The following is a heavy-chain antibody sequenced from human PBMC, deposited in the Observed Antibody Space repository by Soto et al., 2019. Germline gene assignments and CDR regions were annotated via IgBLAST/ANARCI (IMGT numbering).Heavy chain of an antibody. CDR3: ARSMTTVVTLDY. V-gene: IGHV4-39*01. CDR1: RLSISSDSYY. D-gene: IGHD4-17*01. Sequence: SETLSLTCTVCRLSISSDSYYWGWIRQPPGKGLEWIGSIYYSGSTYYNPSLKSRVTISVDTSKNQFSLKLSSVTAADTAVYYCARSMTTVVTLDYWGQGTLVTVS. J-gene: IGHJ4*02. CDR2: IYYSGST.